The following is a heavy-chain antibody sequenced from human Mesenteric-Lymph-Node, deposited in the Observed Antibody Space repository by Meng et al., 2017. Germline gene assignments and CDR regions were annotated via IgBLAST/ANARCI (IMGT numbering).Heavy chain of an antibody. CDR2: FAANNST. Sequence: EGHLVESGGGLVQPGVPLRLSCAVSGFTFSSSSMSWVRQAPGKGLEWVSTFAANNSTYYAESVKGRFTISRDNSENTLSLQMNSLRAEDTAVYYCAKLTSFWGQGTLVTVSS. D-gene: IGHD3-16*01. J-gene: IGHJ4*02. CDR3: AKLTSF. V-gene: IGHV3-23*04. CDR1: GFTFSSSS.